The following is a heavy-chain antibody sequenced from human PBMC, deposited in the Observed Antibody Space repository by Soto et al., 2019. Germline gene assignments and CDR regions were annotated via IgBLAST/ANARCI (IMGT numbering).Heavy chain of an antibody. CDR1: GGPISSGSYY. CDR2: IYYSGST. J-gene: IGHJ6*02. CDR3: ARHVGTIFGVVIINYYGMAV. Sequence: SETLSLTCTVSGGPISSGSYYWGWIRQPPGKGLEWIGSIYYSGSTYYNPSLKSRVTISVDTSKNQFSLKLSSVTAADTAVYYCARHVGTIFGVVIINYYGMAVWGQGTTVTVSS. D-gene: IGHD3-3*01. V-gene: IGHV4-39*01.